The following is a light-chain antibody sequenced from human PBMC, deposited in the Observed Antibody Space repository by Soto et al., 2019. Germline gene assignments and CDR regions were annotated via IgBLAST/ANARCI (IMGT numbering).Light chain of an antibody. CDR3: SSYTSSSTRV. CDR1: SSDVGGYNY. Sequence: QSVLTQPASVSGSPGQSITISCTRTSSDVGGYNYVSWYQQHPGKAPKLMIYDVSNRPSGVSNRFSGSKSGNTASLTISGLQAEDEADYYCSSYTSSSTRVFGGGTKLTVL. V-gene: IGLV2-14*01. CDR2: DVS. J-gene: IGLJ2*01.